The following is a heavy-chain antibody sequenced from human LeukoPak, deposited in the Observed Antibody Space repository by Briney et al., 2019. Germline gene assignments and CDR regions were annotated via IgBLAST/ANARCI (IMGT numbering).Heavy chain of an antibody. CDR3: ARRGDHDY. V-gene: IGHV3-48*02. CDR1: GFTFSTFG. J-gene: IGHJ4*02. Sequence: GGSLRLSCAASGFTFSTFGMSWVRQAPGKGLEWLSYISVSGSSMSHADSVKGRFTISRDNAKNSLYLQMNSLRDEDTGVYYCARRGDHDYWGQGALVTVSS. D-gene: IGHD2-21*02. CDR2: ISVSGSSM.